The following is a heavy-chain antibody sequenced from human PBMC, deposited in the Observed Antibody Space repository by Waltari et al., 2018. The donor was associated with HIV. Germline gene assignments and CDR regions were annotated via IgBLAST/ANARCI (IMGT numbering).Heavy chain of an antibody. CDR1: GFTFSGSA. V-gene: IGHV3-73*01. CDR3: ASGQLLPDY. Sequence: EVQLVESGGGLVQPGGSLKLACAASGFTFSGSAMHWVRQASGKGLGWVGRMRSKANSYATAYAASVKGRFTISRDDSKNTAYLQMNSLKTEDTATYFCASGQLLPDYWGPGTLLTVSS. CDR2: MRSKANSYAT. J-gene: IGHJ4*01. D-gene: IGHD5-18*01.